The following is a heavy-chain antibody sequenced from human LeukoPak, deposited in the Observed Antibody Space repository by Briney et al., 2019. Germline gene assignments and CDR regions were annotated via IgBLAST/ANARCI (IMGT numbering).Heavy chain of an antibody. CDR3: ARDLGKSLPAVMAWAY. D-gene: IGHD2-8*01. Sequence: SETLSLTCTVSGGFVSSGSYYWSWIRQPPGKGLEWVGYIYYSGTTNYNPSLKSRVTLSVDTSKNQFSLKLSSVTDADTAVYYCARDLGKSLPAVMAWAYWGQGTLVTVSS. CDR1: GGFVSSGSYY. J-gene: IGHJ4*02. V-gene: IGHV4-61*01. CDR2: IYYSGTT.